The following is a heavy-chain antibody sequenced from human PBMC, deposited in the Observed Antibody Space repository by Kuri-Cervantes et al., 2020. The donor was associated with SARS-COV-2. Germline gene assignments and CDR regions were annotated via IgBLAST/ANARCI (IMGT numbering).Heavy chain of an antibody. CDR3: ASSGSPYYYYGMDV. CDR1: GFTVSSNY. Sequence: GESLKISCAASGFTVSSNYMSWVRQAPGKGLEWVSVIYSGGSTYYTDSVKGRFTISRDNSKNTLYLQMSSLRAEDTAVYYCASSGSPYYYYGMDVWGQGTTVTVSS. J-gene: IGHJ6*02. D-gene: IGHD1-26*01. V-gene: IGHV3-66*01. CDR2: IYSGGST.